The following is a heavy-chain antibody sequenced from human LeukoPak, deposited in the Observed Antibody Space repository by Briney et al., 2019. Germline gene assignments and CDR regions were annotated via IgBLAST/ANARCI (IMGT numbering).Heavy chain of an antibody. D-gene: IGHD3-22*01. CDR2: ISYDGSNK. Sequence: PGRSLRLSCAASGFTFSSYAMHWVRQAPGKGREWVAVISYDGSNKYYADSVKGRFTISRDNSKNTLYLQMNSLRAEDTAVYYCARARYDSSGYYLDYWGQGTLVTVSS. CDR1: GFTFSSYA. CDR3: ARARYDSSGYYLDY. V-gene: IGHV3-30-3*01. J-gene: IGHJ4*02.